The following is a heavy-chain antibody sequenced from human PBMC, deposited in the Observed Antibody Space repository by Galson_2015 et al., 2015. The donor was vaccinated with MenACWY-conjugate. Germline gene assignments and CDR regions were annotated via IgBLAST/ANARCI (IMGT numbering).Heavy chain of an antibody. V-gene: IGHV3-74*01. J-gene: IGHJ4*02. Sequence: SLRLSCAASGFTFNNYWMHWVRQPPGKGLEWISYIKADGSFSNYADSVNGRFTISTDNAKTMVYLQMDGLGDEDTAVYFCARDNNWSFDSWGQGTLVTVSS. CDR1: GFTFNNYW. CDR3: ARDNNWSFDS. CDR2: IKADGSFS. D-gene: IGHD1-1*01.